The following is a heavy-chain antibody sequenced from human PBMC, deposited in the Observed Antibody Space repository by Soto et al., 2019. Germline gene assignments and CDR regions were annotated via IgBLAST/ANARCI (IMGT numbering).Heavy chain of an antibody. CDR1: GFTFSSYW. CDR2: IKQDGSEK. V-gene: IGHV3-7*03. Sequence: GGSVRLSCAASGFTFSSYWMSWVRQAPGKGLEWVANIKQDGSEKYYVDSVKGRFTISRDNAKNSLYLQMNSLRAEDTAVYYCARDGGGGTTFDYSCQGPRLTVS. D-gene: IGHD2-15*01. CDR3: ARDGGGGTTFDY. J-gene: IGHJ4*02.